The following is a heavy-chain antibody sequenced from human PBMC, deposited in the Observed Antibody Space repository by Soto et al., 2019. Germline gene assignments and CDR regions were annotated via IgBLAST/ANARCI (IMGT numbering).Heavy chain of an antibody. D-gene: IGHD2-2*01. V-gene: IGHV1-3*01. Sequence: ASVKVSCKASGYTSTNYGMHWVRQAPGQRLEWMGWINAGSGNTKYSQKFQGRITITRDTSASTVYMELSSLRSEDTAVYYCANDIIVIQGVKGLDYWGEGALVTASS. CDR2: INAGSGNT. CDR3: ANDIIVIQGVKGLDY. CDR1: GYTSTNYG. J-gene: IGHJ4*02.